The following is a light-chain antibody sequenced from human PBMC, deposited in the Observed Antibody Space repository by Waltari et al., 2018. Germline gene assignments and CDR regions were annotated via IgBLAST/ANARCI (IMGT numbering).Light chain of an antibody. CDR1: SSNIGSNG. Sequence: QSVLTQPPSASGTPGQRVTTSCSGSSSNIGSNGVDWYQQPPGTAPKLLIYSNNRRPSGVPDRFSGSKSGISASLAISGLQSDDEADYYCAVWDDSLNGWVFGGGTKLTVL. V-gene: IGLV1-44*01. CDR2: SNN. CDR3: AVWDDSLNGWV. J-gene: IGLJ3*02.